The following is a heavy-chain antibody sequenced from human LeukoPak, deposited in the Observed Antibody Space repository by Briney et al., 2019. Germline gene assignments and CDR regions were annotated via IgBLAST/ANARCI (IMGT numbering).Heavy chain of an antibody. D-gene: IGHD4-11*01. Sequence: PGGSLRLSCVASGFTFSGDWMHWVRQAPGKELEHVSAISSNGITTYYADSVKGRFTISRDNSKNTLYLQVSSLRPEDTAVYYCMKVDYTSVGFYYGMDVWGQGTTVTVSS. J-gene: IGHJ6*02. V-gene: IGHV3-64D*09. CDR3: MKVDYTSVGFYYGMDV. CDR1: GFTFSGDW. CDR2: ISSNGITT.